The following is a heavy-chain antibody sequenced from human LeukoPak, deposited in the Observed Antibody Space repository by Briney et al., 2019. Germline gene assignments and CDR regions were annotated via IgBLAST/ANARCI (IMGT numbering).Heavy chain of an antibody. V-gene: IGHV4-4*07. D-gene: IGHD2-15*01. Sequence: SGTLSLTCTVSGGAINGYSWSWVRQPAGEGLERSGRILTNGNTDYNPCLNSRVTMSIDPYRNPFSMKLRSVSAAHTAVYYCARSARVEPGTGYYFDSWGRGTLVTVSS. CDR1: GGAINGYS. J-gene: IGHJ4*02. CDR3: ARSARVEPGTGYYFDS. CDR2: ILTNGNT.